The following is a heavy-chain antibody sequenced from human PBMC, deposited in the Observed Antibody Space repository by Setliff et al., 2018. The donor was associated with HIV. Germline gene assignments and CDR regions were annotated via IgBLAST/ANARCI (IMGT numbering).Heavy chain of an antibody. CDR3: ARG. V-gene: IGHV4-34*01. J-gene: IGHJ4*01. CDR1: GGSITGHY. Sequence: PSETLSLTCTVSGGSITGHYWSWIRQPPGKGLEWIGEIDHTGISNYNPSLKSRVTISVDTSKNQFSLKLHSVTAADTTIYYCARGRGQGTVVTVSS. CDR2: IDHTGIS.